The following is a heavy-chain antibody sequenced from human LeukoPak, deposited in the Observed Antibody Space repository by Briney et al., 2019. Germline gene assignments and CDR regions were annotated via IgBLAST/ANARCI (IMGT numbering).Heavy chain of an antibody. V-gene: IGHV3-21*01. CDR1: GFTFRNYA. CDR2: ITSNNNYI. Sequence: GGSLRPSCAASGFTFRNYAMNWVRQAPGKGLEWVSSITSNNNYIYYADSVKGRFTISRDNAKNSLYLQMNSLRAEDTAVYYCARGVSMRRGDDIYNWFDPWGQGTLVTVSS. CDR3: ARGVSMRRGDDIYNWFDP. J-gene: IGHJ5*02. D-gene: IGHD3-10*01.